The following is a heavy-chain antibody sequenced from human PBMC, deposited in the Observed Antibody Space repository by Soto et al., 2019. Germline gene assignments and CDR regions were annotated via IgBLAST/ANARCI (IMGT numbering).Heavy chain of an antibody. J-gene: IGHJ4*02. CDR1: GGSISSGGYS. Sequence: SETLSLTCAVSGGSISSGGYSWSWIRQPPGKGLEWIGYIYHSGSTNYNPSLKSRVSISVDTSKNQFSLKLSSVTAADTAVYYCARMWSGYNSHWGQGTLVTVSS. CDR3: ARMWSGYNSH. V-gene: IGHV4-30-2*01. CDR2: IYHSGST. D-gene: IGHD6-25*01.